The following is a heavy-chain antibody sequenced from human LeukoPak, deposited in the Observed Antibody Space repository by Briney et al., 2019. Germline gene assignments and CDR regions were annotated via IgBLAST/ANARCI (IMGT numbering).Heavy chain of an antibody. CDR2: ISSSGSTK. V-gene: IGHV3-48*03. CDR3: ARDQIQEAYYYGMDV. CDR1: GFTFSSYE. J-gene: IGHJ6*04. Sequence: GGSLRLSCAASGFTFSSYEMNWVRQAPGKGLEWVSYISSSGSTKYYADSVKGRFTISRDNAKNSLYLQMNSLRAEDTAVYYCARDQIQEAYYYGMDVWGKGTTVTVSS.